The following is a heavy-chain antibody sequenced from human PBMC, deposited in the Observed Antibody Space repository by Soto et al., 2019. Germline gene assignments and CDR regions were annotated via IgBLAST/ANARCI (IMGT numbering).Heavy chain of an antibody. CDR2: LNESGST. J-gene: IGHJ4*02. CDR3: ARGSGIVALPGELEDVNYDY. Sequence: QVQLQQWGAGLVKPSETLSLSCAVYGQSFSGHSWAWIRQPPGRGLEWIGELNESGSTYYNPSIKSRVTISTDTSKNQFSLKLSSVSAADTAAYFCARGSGIVALPGELEDVNYDYWGQGTLVNVSS. D-gene: IGHD1-1*01. CDR1: GQSFSGHS. V-gene: IGHV4-34*01.